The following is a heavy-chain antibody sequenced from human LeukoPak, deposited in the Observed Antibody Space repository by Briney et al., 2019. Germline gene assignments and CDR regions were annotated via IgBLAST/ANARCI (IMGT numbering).Heavy chain of an antibody. CDR1: GYTFTGYY. J-gene: IGHJ4*02. D-gene: IGHD3-22*01. CDR2: INPSSGGT. CDR3: AREERNYYDSSGYYFPLDY. V-gene: IGHV1-2*02. Sequence: ASVKVSCKASGYTFTGYYMHWVRQAPGQGLEWMGWINPSSGGTNYAQKLQGRVTMTTDTSTSTAYMELRSLRSDDTAVYYCAREERNYYDSSGYYFPLDYWGQGTLVTVSS.